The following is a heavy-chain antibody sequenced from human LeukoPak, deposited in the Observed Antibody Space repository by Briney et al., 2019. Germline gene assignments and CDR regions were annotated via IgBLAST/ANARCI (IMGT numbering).Heavy chain of an antibody. D-gene: IGHD6-19*01. CDR1: GYTFTSYD. CDR2: MNPNSGNT. CDR3: AFSSGWYEAFDI. J-gene: IGHJ3*02. V-gene: IGHV1-8*01. Sequence: ASVKVSCKASGYTFTSYDINWVRQATGQGLEWMGWMNPNSGNTGYAQKFQGRVTMTRDTSISTAYMELSSLRSEGTAVYYCAFSSGWYEAFDIWGQGTMVTVFS.